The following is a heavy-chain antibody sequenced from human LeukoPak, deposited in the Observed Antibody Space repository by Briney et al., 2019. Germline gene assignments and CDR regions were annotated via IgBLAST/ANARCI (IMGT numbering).Heavy chain of an antibody. V-gene: IGHV3-74*01. J-gene: IGHJ4*02. D-gene: IGHD1-1*01. Sequence: GGSLKLSCAASGFTFSAYWMHWVRQVPGKGLVWVSRINNDGTATFFADSVKGRFTISRDNAKNTLYLQMDSLKAEDTAMYYCAREILEPGKTHEYWGQGTLVTVSS. CDR3: AREILEPGKTHEY. CDR2: INNDGTAT. CDR1: GFTFSAYW.